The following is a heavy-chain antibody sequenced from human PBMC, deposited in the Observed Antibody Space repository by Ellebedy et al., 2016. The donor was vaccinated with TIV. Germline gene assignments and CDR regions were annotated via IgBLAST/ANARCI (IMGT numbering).Heavy chain of an antibody. CDR1: GFTFSSYG. CDR2: ISYDGSNK. CDR3: AKVLEAYCGGDCYSAHY. J-gene: IGHJ4*02. Sequence: GGSLRLXXAASGFTFSSYGMHWVRQAPGKGLEWVAVISYDGSNKYYADSVKGRFTISRNNSKNTLYLQMNSLRAEDTAVYYCAKVLEAYCGGDCYSAHYWGQGTLVTVSS. D-gene: IGHD2-21*02. V-gene: IGHV3-30*18.